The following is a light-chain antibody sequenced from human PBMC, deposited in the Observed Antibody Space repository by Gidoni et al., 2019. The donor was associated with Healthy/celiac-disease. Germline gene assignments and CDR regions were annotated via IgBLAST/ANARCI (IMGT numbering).Light chain of an antibody. J-gene: IGLJ2*01. Sequence: QSALTPPAPVSGSPAPSITISCTGTSRGVGGYNYVSWYQQNPGKAPKLMLYEVSNRPSGVSNRFSGSKSGNTASLTISGLQAEDEADYYCSSYTSSSTVVFGGGTKLTVL. V-gene: IGLV2-14*01. CDR3: SSYTSSSTVV. CDR2: EVS. CDR1: SRGVGGYNY.